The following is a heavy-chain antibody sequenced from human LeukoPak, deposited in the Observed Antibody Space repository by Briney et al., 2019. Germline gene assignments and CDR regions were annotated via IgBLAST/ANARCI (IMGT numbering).Heavy chain of an antibody. J-gene: IGHJ4*02. Sequence: ESGPALVKPTQTLTLTCTFSGFSLSTTGMRVSWIRQPPGKALEWLARIDWDDDKFYNTSLKTRLTIFKDTSKNQVVLIMTNMDPVHTATYYCARAYYSSGYSSGYYFDYWGQGTLVTVSS. CDR2: IDWDDDK. CDR3: ARAYYSSGYSSGYYFDY. D-gene: IGHD3-22*01. V-gene: IGHV2-70*04. CDR1: GFSLSTTGMR.